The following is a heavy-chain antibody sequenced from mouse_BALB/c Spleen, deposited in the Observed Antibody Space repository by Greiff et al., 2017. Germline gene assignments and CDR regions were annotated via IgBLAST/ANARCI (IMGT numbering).Heavy chain of an antibody. V-gene: IGHV1-82*01. Sequence: VQLQQSGPELVKPGASMKISCKASGYAFSSSWMNWVKQRPGQGLEWIGRIYPGDGDTNYNGKFKGKATLTADKSSSTAYMQLSSLTSVDSAVYFCARGERGGSPFDYWGQGTTLTVSS. J-gene: IGHJ2*01. CDR2: IYPGDGDT. CDR1: GYAFSSSW. CDR3: ARGERGGSPFDY.